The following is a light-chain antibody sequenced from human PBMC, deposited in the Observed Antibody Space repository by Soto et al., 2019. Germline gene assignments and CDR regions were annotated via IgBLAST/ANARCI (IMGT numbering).Light chain of an antibody. Sequence: QSALTQPASVSGSPGQSITISCTGTSSDVGSYNLVSWYQQHPGKAPKLMIYEGSKRPSGVSNRLSGSKSGNTASLTISGLQAKDEADYYCCSYAGSSTTYVTGTGTKVTVL. CDR1: SSDVGSYNL. J-gene: IGLJ1*01. V-gene: IGLV2-23*01. CDR3: CSYAGSSTTYV. CDR2: EGS.